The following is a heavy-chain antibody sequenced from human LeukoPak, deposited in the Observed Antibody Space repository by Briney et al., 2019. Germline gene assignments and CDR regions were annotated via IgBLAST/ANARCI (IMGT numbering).Heavy chain of an antibody. CDR3: AADRTTLVSFDI. CDR1: GFTFSSSA. Sequence: SVKVSCKASGFTFSSSAMQWVRQARGQRLEWIGWIVVGSGNTNYAQKFQERVTITGDMSTSTAYMELSSLRSEDTAVYYCAADRTTLVSFDIWGQGTMVTVSS. CDR2: IVVGSGNT. D-gene: IGHD2-2*01. J-gene: IGHJ3*02. V-gene: IGHV1-58*02.